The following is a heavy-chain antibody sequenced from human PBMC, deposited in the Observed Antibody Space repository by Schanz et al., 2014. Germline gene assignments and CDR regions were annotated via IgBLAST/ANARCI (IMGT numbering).Heavy chain of an antibody. J-gene: IGHJ3*01. CDR3: ARDGGRDGYNLAFDV. V-gene: IGHV3-53*01. CDR1: GYTVSSNY. CDR2: IYNGGGGRT. Sequence: EVQLVESGGGLVQPGGSLRLSCAASGYTVSSNYMSWVRQAPGKGLEWVSVIYNGGGGRTYYANSVKGRFFISRDSSKNTLFLQMNSLRAEDTAVYFCARDGGRDGYNLAFDVWGQGTLVTVSS. D-gene: IGHD5-12*01.